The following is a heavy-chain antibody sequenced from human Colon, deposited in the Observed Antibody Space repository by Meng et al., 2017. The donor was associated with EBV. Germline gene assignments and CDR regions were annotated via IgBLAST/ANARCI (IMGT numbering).Heavy chain of an antibody. CDR3: ARLYPPDQWLLTSDTSEY. CDR1: GGSCSGQY. CDR2: INHSGST. V-gene: IGHV4-34*01. J-gene: IGHJ4*02. D-gene: IGHD6-19*01. Sequence: QGHRSQVDAVLFKPSGTLSLPCAGYGGSCSGQYLTWIRQRPGKGLEWIGEINHSGSTNYNPSLKSRVNISTDTSKNQFSLKVKSVTAADTVVYFCARLYPPDQWLLTSDTSEYWGQGTLVTVSS.